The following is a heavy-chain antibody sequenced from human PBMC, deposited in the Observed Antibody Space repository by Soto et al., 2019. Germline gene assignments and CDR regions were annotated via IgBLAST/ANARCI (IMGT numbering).Heavy chain of an antibody. Sequence: QVQLQESGPGLVKPSQTVSLTCTVSGGSISSGGYYWSWIRQHPGKGLEWIGYIYYSGSTYDNPSLKSRVTISVDTSKNQFSLKLSSVTAADTAVYYCARTVTDLDGWFDPWGQGTLVTVSS. V-gene: IGHV4-31*03. CDR2: IYYSGST. J-gene: IGHJ5*02. CDR1: GGSISSGGYY. D-gene: IGHD4-4*01. CDR3: ARTVTDLDGWFDP.